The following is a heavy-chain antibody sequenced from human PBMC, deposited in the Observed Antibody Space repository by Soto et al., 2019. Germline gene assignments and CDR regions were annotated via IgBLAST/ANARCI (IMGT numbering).Heavy chain of an antibody. Sequence: QPSGSLRLSCAASGFTFRSYAMSWVRQAPGKGLEWVSGISGSGGSTYYADSVKGRFTISRDNSKNTLYLQMNSLRAEDTAVYYCPTYYYGSGNPRGAFDIWGQGTMVTVSS. V-gene: IGHV3-23*01. CDR2: ISGSGGST. CDR1: GFTFRSYA. J-gene: IGHJ3*02. D-gene: IGHD3-10*01. CDR3: PTYYYGSGNPRGAFDI.